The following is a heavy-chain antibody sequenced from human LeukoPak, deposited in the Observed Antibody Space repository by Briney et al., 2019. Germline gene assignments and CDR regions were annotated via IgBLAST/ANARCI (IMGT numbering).Heavy chain of an antibody. D-gene: IGHD2-15*01. CDR3: ARERRYCSGDNCYSGLDY. V-gene: IGHV3-53*01. Sequence: GGSLRLSCAVSGFTVSSNYMSWVRQAPGKGLEWVSLIHSGGTTDYADSMKDRFSISRDYSKNTVNLQINSLRAEDTAVYYCARERRYCSGDNCYSGLDYWGQGTQVTVSS. CDR1: GFTVSSNY. J-gene: IGHJ4*02. CDR2: IHSGGTT.